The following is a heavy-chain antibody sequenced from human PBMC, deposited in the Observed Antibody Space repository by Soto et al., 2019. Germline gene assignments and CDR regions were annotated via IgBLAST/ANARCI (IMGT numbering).Heavy chain of an antibody. CDR3: ASRYLY. Sequence: PSETLSLTCTVSGDSISNGDYYWSWIRQPPGRGLEWIGYIDSSGITYYNPSLKSRLTMSVDMSKNQFSLRLTSVTAADTAVYYCASRYLYWGQGLLVTVSS. CDR2: IDSSGIT. J-gene: IGHJ4*02. V-gene: IGHV4-30-4*01. D-gene: IGHD3-16*02. CDR1: GDSISNGDYY.